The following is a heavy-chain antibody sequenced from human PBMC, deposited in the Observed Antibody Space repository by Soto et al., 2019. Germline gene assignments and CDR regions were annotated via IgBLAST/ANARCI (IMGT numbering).Heavy chain of an antibody. Sequence: GGSLRLSCAASGFTFNRYAMNWVRQAAGKRLEWVSGISGSGATTYYADSVKGRFTISRDNSKNTLYLQMNSLGAGDTAVYYCAKDPEVVVTAPDYWGQGTLVTVSS. D-gene: IGHD2-21*02. CDR1: GFTFNRYA. J-gene: IGHJ4*02. CDR3: AKDPEVVVTAPDY. V-gene: IGHV3-23*01. CDR2: ISGSGATT.